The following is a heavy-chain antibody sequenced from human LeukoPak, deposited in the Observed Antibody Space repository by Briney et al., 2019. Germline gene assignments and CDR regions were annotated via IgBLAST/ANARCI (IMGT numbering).Heavy chain of an antibody. D-gene: IGHD5-24*01. CDR2: VSSTSSFI. Sequence: TGGSLRLSCAASGFTFSSYSINWVRQAPGKGLEWVSCVSSTSSFIYYADSVKGRFTISRDNSKNTLYLQMGSLRAEDMAVYYCARDGIATNDCWGQGTLVTVSS. CDR3: ARDGIATNDC. V-gene: IGHV3-21*01. J-gene: IGHJ4*02. CDR1: GFTFSSYS.